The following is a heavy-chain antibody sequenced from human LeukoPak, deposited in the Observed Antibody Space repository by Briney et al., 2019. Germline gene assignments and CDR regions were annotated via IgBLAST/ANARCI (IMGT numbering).Heavy chain of an antibody. V-gene: IGHV3-48*02. CDR2: ISSRGSTI. CDR3: ARDSSGWKYYFDS. Sequence: QTGGSLRLSCAASGFTFSSFTMIWVRQAPGKGLEWVSHISSRGSTIYYADSVKGRFTISRDNAKNSLYLQMTSLRDEDTAVYYCARDSSGWKYYFDSWPQGTLVTVSS. CDR1: GFTFSSFT. D-gene: IGHD6-19*01. J-gene: IGHJ4*02.